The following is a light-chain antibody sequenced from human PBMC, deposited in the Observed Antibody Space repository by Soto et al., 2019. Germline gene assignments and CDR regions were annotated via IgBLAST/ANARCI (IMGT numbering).Light chain of an antibody. V-gene: IGKV1-5*01. CDR2: DAS. J-gene: IGKJ1*01. CDR3: QHMRT. Sequence: IQMTQSPSTLSASVGDRVTITCRASQSIGSWLAWHQQKPGKAPKLLIYDASTLESGVPSRFSGSGFGTEFSLTISSLQPDDFGSYYCQHMRTFGQGTKVDIK. CDR1: QSIGSW.